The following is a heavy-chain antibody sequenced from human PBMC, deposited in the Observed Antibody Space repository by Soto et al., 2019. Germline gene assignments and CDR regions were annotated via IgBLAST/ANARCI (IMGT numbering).Heavy chain of an antibody. CDR2: INSDGSRT. CDR3: ARGPTGWYGYDY. V-gene: IGHV3-74*01. J-gene: IGHJ4*02. D-gene: IGHD6-19*01. Sequence: EVQLAESGGGLVQPGGSLRLSCAASGFTFSSSWMHWVRQAPGKGLVWVSRINSDGSRTNYADSVKGRFTISRDNAKNTLYLQMNSLRAEDTALYYCARGPTGWYGYDYWGQGTLVTVSS. CDR1: GFTFSSSW.